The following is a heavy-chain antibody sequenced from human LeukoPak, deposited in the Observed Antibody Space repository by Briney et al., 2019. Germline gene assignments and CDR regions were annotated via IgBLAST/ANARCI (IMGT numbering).Heavy chain of an antibody. CDR3: ARDQRGFGYCSSTSCYYGMDV. CDR1: GGTFSSYA. CDR2: IIPIFGTA. D-gene: IGHD2-2*01. J-gene: IGHJ6*04. V-gene: IGHV1-69*06. Sequence: SVKVSCKASGGTFSSYAISWVRQAPGQGLEWMGGIIPIFGTANYAQKFQGRVTITADKSTSTAYMELSSLRSEDTAVYYCARDQRGFGYCSSTSCYYGMDVWGKGTTVTVSS.